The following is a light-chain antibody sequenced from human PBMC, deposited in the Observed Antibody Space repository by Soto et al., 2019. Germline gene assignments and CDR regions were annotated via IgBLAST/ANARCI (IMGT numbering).Light chain of an antibody. CDR3: QQSDSIPIT. J-gene: IGKJ5*01. CDR2: AAS. V-gene: IGKV1-39*01. Sequence: DIQMTQSPSSLSASVGDRVTITCRASQSISSYLNWYQQKPGKAPKLLIYAASSLQSGVPSRFSGSGSGTDFTLAISSLQPEDFATYYCQQSDSIPITFGQGTDWRL. CDR1: QSISSY.